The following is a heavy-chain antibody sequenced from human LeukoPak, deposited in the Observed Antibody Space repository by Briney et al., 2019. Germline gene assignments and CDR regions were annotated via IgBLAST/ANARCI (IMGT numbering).Heavy chain of an antibody. CDR2: ISSSSSYI. V-gene: IGHV3-21*01. CDR3: ATDFRLYYYDSSGSELDD. CDR1: GFTFSSYS. Sequence: GGSLRLSCAASGFTFSSYSMNWVRQAPGKGLEWVSSISSSSSYIYYADSVKGRFTISRDNAKNSLYLQMNSLRAEDTAVYYCATDFRLYYYDSSGSELDDWGQGTLVTVSS. D-gene: IGHD3-22*01. J-gene: IGHJ4*02.